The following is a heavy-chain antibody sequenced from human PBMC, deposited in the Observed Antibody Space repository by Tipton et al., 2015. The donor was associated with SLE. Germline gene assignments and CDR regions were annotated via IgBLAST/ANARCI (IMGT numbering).Heavy chain of an antibody. V-gene: IGHV4-30-2*01. J-gene: IGHJ5*02. D-gene: IGHD3-10*01. CDR2: IYHDGST. Sequence: TLSLTCSVSGDSITSGSYYWVWIRQPPGKGLEWVGYIYHDGSTYYNPSLKSRVTISIDRSASHFSLRLRSVTAADTAVYYCGAIMECYGSVDLWGQGTLVTVPS. CDR1: GDSITSGSYY. CDR3: GAIMECYGSVDL.